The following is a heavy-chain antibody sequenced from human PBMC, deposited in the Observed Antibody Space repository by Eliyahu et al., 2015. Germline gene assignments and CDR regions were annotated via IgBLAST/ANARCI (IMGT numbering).Heavy chain of an antibody. CDR2: ISSSSSYI. J-gene: IGHJ3*02. Sequence: EVQLVESGGGLVQPGGSLRLSCAASGFTFSXYWXXWVRQAPGKGLEWVSSISSSSSYIYYADSVKGRFTISRDNAKNSLYLQMNSLRAEDTAVYYCARPHIPYDYIWGSYRKGAFDIWGQGTMVTVSS. V-gene: IGHV3-21*01. D-gene: IGHD3-16*02. CDR1: GFTFSXYW. CDR3: ARPHIPYDYIWGSYRKGAFDI.